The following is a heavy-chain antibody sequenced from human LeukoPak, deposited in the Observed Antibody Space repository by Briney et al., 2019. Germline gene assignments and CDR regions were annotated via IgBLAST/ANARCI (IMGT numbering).Heavy chain of an antibody. Sequence: GGSLRLSCAASGFTFSSYAMSWVRQAPGKGLEWVSGISGSGGSTYYADSVRGRFTISRDNSKNTLYLQMNSLIAEATAVYYCAAPYYYGSGSYFNFYYWGQGTLVTVSS. D-gene: IGHD3-10*01. CDR3: AAPYYYGSGSYFNFYY. J-gene: IGHJ4*02. CDR1: GFTFSSYA. V-gene: IGHV3-23*01. CDR2: ISGSGGST.